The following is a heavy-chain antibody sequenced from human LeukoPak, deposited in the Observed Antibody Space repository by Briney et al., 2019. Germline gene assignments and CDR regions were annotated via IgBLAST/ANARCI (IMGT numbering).Heavy chain of an antibody. CDR2: INPSGGST. CDR3: ARVFYPHYYGSGSGDAFDI. D-gene: IGHD3-10*01. CDR1: GYTFTSYY. V-gene: IGHV1-46*01. J-gene: IGHJ3*02. Sequence: ASVKVSCKASGYTFTSYYMHWVRQAPGQGLEWMGIINPSGGSTSYAQKFQGRVTMTRDMSTSTVYMELSSLRSEDTAVYYCARVFYPHYYGSGSGDAFDIWGQGTMVTVSS.